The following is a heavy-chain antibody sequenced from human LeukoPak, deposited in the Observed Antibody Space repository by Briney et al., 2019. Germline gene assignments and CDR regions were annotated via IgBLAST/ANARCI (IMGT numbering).Heavy chain of an antibody. D-gene: IGHD3-22*01. V-gene: IGHV1-18*01. CDR3: ARENNYYDSSGTSFDY. J-gene: IGHJ4*02. CDR2: ISAYNGNT. Sequence: ASVKVSCKASGYTFTSYGVSWVRQAPGQGLEWMGWISAYNGNTNYAQKLQGRVTMTTDTSTSTAYMELRSLRSDDTAVYYCARENNYYDSSGTSFDYWGQGTLVTVSS. CDR1: GYTFTSYG.